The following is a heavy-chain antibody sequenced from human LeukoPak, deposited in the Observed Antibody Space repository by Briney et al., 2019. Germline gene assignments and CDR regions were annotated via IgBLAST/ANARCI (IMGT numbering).Heavy chain of an antibody. Sequence: KPSETLSLTCTVSGGSISSYYWSWIRQPAGKGLEWIGRIYTSGSTNYNPSLKSRVTMSVDTSKNQFSLKLSSVTAADTAVYYCARDYDGSGSYYKYYFDYWGQGTLVTVSS. CDR3: ARDYDGSGSYYKYYFDY. CDR2: IYTSGST. V-gene: IGHV4-4*07. J-gene: IGHJ4*02. CDR1: GGSISSYY. D-gene: IGHD3-10*01.